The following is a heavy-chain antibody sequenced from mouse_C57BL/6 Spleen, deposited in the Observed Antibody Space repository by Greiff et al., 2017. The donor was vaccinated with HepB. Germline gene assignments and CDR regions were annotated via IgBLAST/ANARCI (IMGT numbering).Heavy chain of an antibody. D-gene: IGHD1-1*01. V-gene: IGHV1-7*01. CDR1: GYTFTSYW. CDR3: ARFQADYYGSS. J-gene: IGHJ2*01. CDR2: INPSSGYT. Sequence: VQGVESGAELAKPGASVKLSCKASGYTFTSYWMHWVKQRPGQGLEWIGYINPSSGYTKYNQKFKDKATLTADKSSSTAYMQLSSLTYEDSAVYYCARFQADYYGSSWGQGTTLTVSS.